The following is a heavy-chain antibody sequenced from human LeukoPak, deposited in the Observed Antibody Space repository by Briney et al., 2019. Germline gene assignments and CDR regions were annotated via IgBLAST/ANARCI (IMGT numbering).Heavy chain of an antibody. CDR2: IYYSGST. J-gene: IGHJ4*02. CDR1: GGSISSSSYY. V-gene: IGHV4-39*07. CDR3: ARDDGSGSWGVFGY. Sequence: SETLSLTCTVSGGSISSSSYYWGWIRQPPGKGLEWIVSIYYSGSTYYNPSLKSRVTISVDTSKNQFSLKLGSVTAADTAVYYCARDDGSGSWGVFGYWGQGTLVTVSS. D-gene: IGHD3-10*01.